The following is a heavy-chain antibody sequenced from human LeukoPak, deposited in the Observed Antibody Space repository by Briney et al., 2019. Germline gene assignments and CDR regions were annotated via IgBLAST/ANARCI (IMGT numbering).Heavy chain of an antibody. CDR1: GFTFSSYE. CDR2: ISSSGSTI. V-gene: IGHV3-48*03. Sequence: GGSLRLSCAASGFTFSSYEMNWVRQAPGKGLEWVSYISSSGSTIYYADSVKGRFTISRDNSKNTLYLQMNSLRAEDTAVYYCAKLLLVVVPAAFDYWGQGTLVTVSS. J-gene: IGHJ4*02. CDR3: AKLLLVVVPAAFDY. D-gene: IGHD2-2*01.